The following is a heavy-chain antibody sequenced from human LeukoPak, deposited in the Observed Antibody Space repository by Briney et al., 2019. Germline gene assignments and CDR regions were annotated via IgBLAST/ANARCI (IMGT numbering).Heavy chain of an antibody. CDR3: ARGGGLGAYYYYMDV. CDR2: IHYTGST. D-gene: IGHD1-26*01. J-gene: IGHJ6*03. V-gene: IGHV4-61*05. CDR1: GGHISINNYY. Sequence: WETLSLTCSVSGGHISINNYYWGWIRQSPGKGLEGIGYIHYTGSTNYNPSLKSRVTISVDTSKNQFSLKLRAVTAADTAVYYCARGGGLGAYYYYMDVWGKGTTVTISS.